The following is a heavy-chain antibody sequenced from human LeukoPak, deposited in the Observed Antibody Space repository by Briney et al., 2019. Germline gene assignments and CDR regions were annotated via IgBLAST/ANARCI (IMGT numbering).Heavy chain of an antibody. CDR1: GGSFSGYY. Sequence: PSETLSLTCAVYGGSFSGYYWSWIRQPPGKGLEWIGEINHSGSTNYNPSPKSRVTISVDTSKNQFSLKLSSVTAADTAVYYCARGVPRSYYDFWSGYETSDPWGQGTLVTVSS. D-gene: IGHD3-3*01. V-gene: IGHV4-34*01. J-gene: IGHJ5*02. CDR2: INHSGST. CDR3: ARGVPRSYYDFWSGYETSDP.